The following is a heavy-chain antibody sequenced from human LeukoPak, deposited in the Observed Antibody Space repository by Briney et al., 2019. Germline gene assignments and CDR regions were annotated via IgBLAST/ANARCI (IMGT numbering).Heavy chain of an antibody. CDR2: ISAYNGNT. CDR1: GGTFSSYA. CDR3: ATHYDILTGYTN. V-gene: IGHV1-18*01. J-gene: IGHJ4*02. Sequence: ASVKVSCKASGGTFSSYAISWVRQAPGQGLEWMGWISAYNGNTNYAQKLQGRVTMTTDTSTSTAYMELSRLRSDDTAVYYCATHYDILTGYTNWGQGTLVTVSS. D-gene: IGHD3-9*01.